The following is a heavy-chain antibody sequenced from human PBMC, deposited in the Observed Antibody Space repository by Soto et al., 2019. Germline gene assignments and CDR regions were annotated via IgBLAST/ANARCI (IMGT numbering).Heavy chain of an antibody. D-gene: IGHD1-1*01. J-gene: IGHJ5*02. CDR2: TLASVGKA. CDR3: ARGWNDFPP. CDR1: GGTFSNYA. V-gene: IGHV1-69*01. Sequence: QVQLVQSGAEVKKPGSSVKVSCKASGGTFSNYAISWVRQAPGQGLECMGGTLASVGKANYAQKFQGRVTITADESTSTAYLELSSLKSEDTAVYYCARGWNDFPPWGQGTPVTVSS.